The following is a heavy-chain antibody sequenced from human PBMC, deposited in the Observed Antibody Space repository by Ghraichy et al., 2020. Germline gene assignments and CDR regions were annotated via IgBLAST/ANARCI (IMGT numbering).Heavy chain of an antibody. D-gene: IGHD3-3*01. V-gene: IGHV3-23*01. J-gene: IGHJ4*02. Sequence: GGSLRLSCAASGFTFSSYAMSWVRQAPGKGLEWVSAISGSGGSTYYADSVKGRFTISRDNSENTLYLQMNSLRAEDTAVYYCAGVGITIFGVPPGGYYFDYWGQGTLVTVSS. CDR1: GFTFSSYA. CDR3: AGVGITIFGVPPGGYYFDY. CDR2: ISGSGGST.